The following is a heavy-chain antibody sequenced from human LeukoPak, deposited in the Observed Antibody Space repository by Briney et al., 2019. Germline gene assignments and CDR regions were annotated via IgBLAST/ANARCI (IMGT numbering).Heavy chain of an antibody. CDR3: ARQGIGYCSGGSCYQVDP. D-gene: IGHD2-15*01. V-gene: IGHV4-59*08. Sequence: PSETLSLTCTVSGGSISSYYWSWIRQPPGKGLEWIGYIYYSGSTNYNPSLKSRVTISVDTSKNQFSLKLSSVTAADTAVYYCARQGIGYCSGGSCYQVDPWGQGTLVTVSS. CDR2: IYYSGST. CDR1: GGSISSYY. J-gene: IGHJ5*02.